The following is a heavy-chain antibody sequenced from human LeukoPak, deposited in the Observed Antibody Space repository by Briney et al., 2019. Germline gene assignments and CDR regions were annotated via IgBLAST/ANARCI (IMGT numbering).Heavy chain of an antibody. CDR1: GFTFSSYS. Sequence: AGGSLRLSCAASGFTFSSYSMNWVRQAPGKGLEWVSSISSSRSYIYYADSVKGRFTISRDNAKNSLYLQMNSLRAEDTAVYYCARGRYYYDSSGYPTPGYWGQGTLVTVSS. CDR2: ISSSRSYI. CDR3: ARGRYYYDSSGYPTPGY. V-gene: IGHV3-21*01. D-gene: IGHD3-22*01. J-gene: IGHJ4*02.